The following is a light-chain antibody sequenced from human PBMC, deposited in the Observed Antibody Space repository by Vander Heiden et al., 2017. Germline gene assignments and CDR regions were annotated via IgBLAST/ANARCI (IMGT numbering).Light chain of an antibody. J-gene: IGLJ2*01. CDR2: GDS. CDR3: KSYDSSLAVV. CDR1: SSNIGADYY. V-gene: IGLV1-40*01. Sequence: QSVLTQPPSVSGAPGQRVTISCTGSSSNIGADYYVPWYQQLPGKAPKLLIYGDSKRPSGVPDRFSGSKSGTSASLAITGLQAEDEADYYCKSYDSSLAVVFGGGTKLTVL.